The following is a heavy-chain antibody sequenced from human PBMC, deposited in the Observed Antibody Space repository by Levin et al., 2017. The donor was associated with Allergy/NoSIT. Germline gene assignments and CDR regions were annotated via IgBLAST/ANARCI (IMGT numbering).Heavy chain of an antibody. D-gene: IGHD4-17*01. CDR2: ISGSGGST. V-gene: IGHV3-23*01. Sequence: QSGGSLRLSCAASGFTFSSYAMSWVRQAPGKGLEWVSAISGSGGSTYYADSVKGRFTISRDNSKNTLYLQMNSLRAEDTAVYYCARTSVPTGKYFQHWGQGTLVTVSS. CDR3: ARTSVPTGKYFQH. J-gene: IGHJ1*01. CDR1: GFTFSSYA.